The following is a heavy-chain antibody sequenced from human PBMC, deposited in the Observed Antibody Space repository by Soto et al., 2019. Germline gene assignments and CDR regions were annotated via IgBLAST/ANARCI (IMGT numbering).Heavy chain of an antibody. D-gene: IGHD2-21*02. J-gene: IGHJ6*02. CDR2: IYYSGST. V-gene: IGHV4-31*03. CDR3: ARDSIPALQNYYYYYGMDV. CDR1: GGSISSGGYY. Sequence: QVQLQESGPGLVKPSQTLSLTCTVSGGSISSGGYYWSWIRQHPGKGLEWIGYIYYSGSTYYNPSLKSRVTISVDTSKNQFSLKLSSVTAADTAVYYCARDSIPALQNYYYYYGMDVWGQGTTVTVSS.